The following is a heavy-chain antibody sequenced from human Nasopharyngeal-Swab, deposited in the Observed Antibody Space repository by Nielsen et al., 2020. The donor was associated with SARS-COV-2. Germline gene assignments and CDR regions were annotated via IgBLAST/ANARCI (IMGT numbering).Heavy chain of an antibody. CDR2: ISRSSSDI. CDR1: GFIFSSYT. CDR3: AREGYCGGDCYGAFDI. D-gene: IGHD2-21*02. J-gene: IGHJ3*02. Sequence: GESLKISCDASGFIFSSYTMNWVRRAPGKGLEWVSSISRSSSDIYYRDSLKGRFTVSRDNTKKSLYQQMDSLRAEDTAVYYCAREGYCGGDCYGAFDIWGQGTMVTVSS. V-gene: IGHV3-21*01.